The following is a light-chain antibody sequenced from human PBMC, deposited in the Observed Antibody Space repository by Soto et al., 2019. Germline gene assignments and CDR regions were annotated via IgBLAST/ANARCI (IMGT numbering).Light chain of an antibody. CDR2: DAS. CDR1: QDISKY. Sequence: DIQMTQSPSSLSASVGDRVTITCQASQDISKYLNWYQQQPGKAPKLLIYDASNLETGVPSRFSGTGSGAYYTFTISSLHPEDFATYHCHQYDSFPFTFGPGTKVEIK. V-gene: IGKV1-33*01. CDR3: HQYDSFPFT. J-gene: IGKJ3*01.